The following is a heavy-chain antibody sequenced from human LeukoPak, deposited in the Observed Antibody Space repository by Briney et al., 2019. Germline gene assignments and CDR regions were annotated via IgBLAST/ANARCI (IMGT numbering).Heavy chain of an antibody. Sequence: GSLRFSCAASGFTFGNYAMSWVRQAPGKGLEWVSIILGSGADTYYADSVRGRFTISRDNSKKTLYLQILSLRAEGTAVYYCARDRRFSSGWYANDYWGQGTLVTVSS. J-gene: IGHJ4*02. V-gene: IGHV3-23*01. CDR2: ILGSGADT. D-gene: IGHD6-19*01. CDR1: GFTFGNYA. CDR3: ARDRRFSSGWYANDY.